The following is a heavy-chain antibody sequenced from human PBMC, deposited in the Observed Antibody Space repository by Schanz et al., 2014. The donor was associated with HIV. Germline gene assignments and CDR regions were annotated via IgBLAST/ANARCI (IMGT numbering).Heavy chain of an antibody. CDR3: ARDSVDAVVTSTDYYNGIDV. V-gene: IGHV3-21*04. CDR1: GFIFSNYS. J-gene: IGHJ6*02. CDR2: ISATGAYM. D-gene: IGHD2-21*02. Sequence: VQLVESGGGVVQPGRSLRLSCAASGFIFSNYSMNWVRQAPGKGLEWVAFISATGAYMYYADSVKGRFTISRDNAKKSLFLQMNSLRDEDTAIYFCARDSVDAVVTSTDYYNGIDVWGQGTTVTVSS.